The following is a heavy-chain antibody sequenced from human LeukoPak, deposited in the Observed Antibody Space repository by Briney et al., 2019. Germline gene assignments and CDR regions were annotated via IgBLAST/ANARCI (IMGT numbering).Heavy chain of an antibody. CDR1: GFTFSSYA. V-gene: IGHV3-23*01. CDR2: ISGSGGST. J-gene: IGHJ4*02. CDR3: ARDREDYGDFTGFLFDY. D-gene: IGHD4-17*01. Sequence: PGGSLRLSCAASGFTFSSYAMSWVRQAPGKGLEWVSAISGSGGSTYYADSVKGRFTISRDNAKNSLYLQMNSLRAEDTAVYYCARDREDYGDFTGFLFDYWGQGTLVTVSS.